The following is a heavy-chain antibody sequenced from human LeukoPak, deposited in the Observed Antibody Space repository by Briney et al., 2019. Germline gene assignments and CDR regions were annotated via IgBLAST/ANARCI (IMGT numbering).Heavy chain of an antibody. J-gene: IGHJ4*02. Sequence: SETLSLTCAVYGGSFSGYYWSWTRQPPGKGLEWIGEINHSGSTNYNPSLKSRVTISVDTSKNQFSLKLSSVTAADTAVYYCARRSDDSSGYFDYWGQGTLVTVSS. CDR3: ARRSDDSSGYFDY. D-gene: IGHD3-22*01. V-gene: IGHV4-34*01. CDR2: INHSGST. CDR1: GGSFSGYY.